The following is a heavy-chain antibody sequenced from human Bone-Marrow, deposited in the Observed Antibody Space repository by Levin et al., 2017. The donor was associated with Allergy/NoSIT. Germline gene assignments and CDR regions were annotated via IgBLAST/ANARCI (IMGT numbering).Heavy chain of an antibody. CDR1: GFNFDSFG. CDR2: INWNGGAS. J-gene: IGHJ6*03. Sequence: PGGSLRLSCAASGFNFDSFGMSWVRQAPGKGLEWVAGINWNGGASSYAVSVQGRFSISRDNAKKSVYLQMHSLRADDTALYYCARDQVDYYSFYMDFWGRGTTVTVSS. V-gene: IGHV3-20*04. CDR3: ARDQVDYYSFYMDF.